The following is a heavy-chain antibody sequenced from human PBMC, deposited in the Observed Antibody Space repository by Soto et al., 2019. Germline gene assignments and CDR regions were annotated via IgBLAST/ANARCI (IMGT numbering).Heavy chain of an antibody. CDR2: IYYSGST. V-gene: IGHV4-31*03. CDR3: AAGKLTDPYGMDV. Sequence: SETLSLTCTVSGGSIRSGGYYWSWIRQRPGKGLEWIGYIYYSGSTDDNPSLKSRVTISVDTSKNQFSLKLSSVTAADTAVFYCAAGKLTDPYGMDVWGQGTTVTVSS. D-gene: IGHD6-13*01. J-gene: IGHJ6*02. CDR1: GGSIRSGGYY.